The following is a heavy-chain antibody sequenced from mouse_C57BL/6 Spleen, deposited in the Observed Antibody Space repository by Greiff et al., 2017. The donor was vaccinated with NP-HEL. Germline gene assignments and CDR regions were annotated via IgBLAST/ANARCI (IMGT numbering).Heavy chain of an antibody. J-gene: IGHJ4*01. CDR1: GFSFNTYA. CDR3: VRVYYDYDSYAMDY. Sequence: EVMLVESGGGLVQPKGSLKLSCAASGFSFNTYAMNWVRQAPGKGLEWVARIRSKSNNYATYYADSVKDRFTISRDDSESMLYLQMNNLKTEDTAMYYCVRVYYDYDSYAMDYWGQGTSVTVSS. V-gene: IGHV10-1*01. D-gene: IGHD2-4*01. CDR2: IRSKSNNYAT.